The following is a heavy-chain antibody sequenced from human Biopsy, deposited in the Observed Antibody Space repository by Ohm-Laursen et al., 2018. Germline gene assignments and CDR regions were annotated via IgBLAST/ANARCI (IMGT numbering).Heavy chain of an antibody. CDR2: MSPITGST. J-gene: IGHJ4*02. Sequence: ASVKVSCNSSGYTFTSHDINWVRQATGQGLEWMGWMSPITGSTVYAQRFQDRVTMTSDTSTGTAYMELTSLTSDDTAVYFCARWETTLGRSLDSWGQGTLVAVSS. CDR1: GYTFTSHD. CDR3: ARWETTLGRSLDS. V-gene: IGHV1-8*01. D-gene: IGHD1-26*01.